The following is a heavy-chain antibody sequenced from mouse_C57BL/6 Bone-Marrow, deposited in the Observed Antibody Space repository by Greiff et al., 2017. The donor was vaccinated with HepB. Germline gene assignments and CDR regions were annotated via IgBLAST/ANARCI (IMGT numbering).Heavy chain of an antibody. V-gene: IGHV5-4*01. D-gene: IGHD1-1*01. CDR1: GFTFSSYA. CDR2: ISDGGSYT. J-gene: IGHJ3*01. CDR3: ARDLYGSSSH. Sequence: EVKVEESGGGLVKPGGSLKLSCAASGFTFSSYAMSWVRQTPEKRLEWVATISDGGSYTYYPDNVKGRFTISRDNAKNNLYLQMSHLKSEDTAMYYCARDLYGSSSHWGQGTLVTVSA.